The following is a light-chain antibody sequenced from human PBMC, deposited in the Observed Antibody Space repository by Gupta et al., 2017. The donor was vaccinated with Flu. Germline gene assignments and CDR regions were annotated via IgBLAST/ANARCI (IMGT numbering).Light chain of an antibody. J-gene: IGKJ3*01. CDR2: GVS. CDR3: QHYGSSLFT. V-gene: IGKV3-20*01. CDR1: QSLGTNY. Sequence: EIVLTQSPGTLSLSPGERVTLSCRASQSLGTNYLAWYQQKPGQAPRLLSYGVSNRATGTPDRFSGGGSGTDFTLTISRLEPEDFAVYYCQHYGSSLFTFGPGARVDIK.